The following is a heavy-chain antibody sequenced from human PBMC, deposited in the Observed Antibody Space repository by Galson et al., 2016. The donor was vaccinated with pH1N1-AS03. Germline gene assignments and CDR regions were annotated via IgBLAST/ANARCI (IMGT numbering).Heavy chain of an antibody. CDR1: GYRFTNYW. CDR3: ARPRLNSFDN. V-gene: IGHV5-51*03. D-gene: IGHD3-16*01. J-gene: IGHJ4*02. Sequence: QSGAEVKKPGESLKISCKGSGYRFTNYWIGWVRQMPGKGLEWMGIIYPGNSDSRYNKSFKGQVTISADTSISTVYLQWSSLQASDTAMYYCARPRLNSFDNRGQGTLVTVSS. CDR2: IYPGNSDS.